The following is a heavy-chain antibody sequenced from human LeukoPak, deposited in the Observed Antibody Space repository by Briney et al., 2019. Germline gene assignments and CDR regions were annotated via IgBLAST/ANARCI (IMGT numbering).Heavy chain of an antibody. CDR1: GGSISSSSYY. CDR3: ARWDYYGSGTARYYMDV. D-gene: IGHD3-10*01. V-gene: IGHV4-39*07. J-gene: IGHJ6*03. Sequence: PSETLSLTCTVSGGSISSSSYYWGWIRQPPGKGLEWIGSIYYSGSTYYNPSLKSRVTISVDTSKNQFSLKLSSVTATDTAVYYCARWDYYGSGTARYYMDVWGKGTTVTVSS. CDR2: IYYSGST.